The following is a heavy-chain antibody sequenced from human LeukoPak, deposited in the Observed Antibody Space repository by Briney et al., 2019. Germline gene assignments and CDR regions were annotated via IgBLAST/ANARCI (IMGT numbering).Heavy chain of an antibody. CDR2: MNPNSGKI. V-gene: IGHV1-8*02. J-gene: IGHJ5*02. D-gene: IGHD4-17*01. CDR3: ARGRTTRNWFDP. Sequence: ASVKVSCKASGGTFSSYAFNWVRQATGQGLEWMGWMNPNSGKIGYAQKFQGRVTMTRNTSISTAYMELSSLTSEDTAVYYCARGRTTRNWFDPWGQGTLVTVSS. CDR1: GGTFSSYA.